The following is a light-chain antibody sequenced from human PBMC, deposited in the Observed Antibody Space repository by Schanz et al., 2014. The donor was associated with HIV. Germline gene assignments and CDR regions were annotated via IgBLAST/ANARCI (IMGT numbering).Light chain of an antibody. Sequence: EIVLTQSPGSLSLSPGGRATLSCGASQRLSSSYLAWYQQKRDQPPRLVIYATSTRAAGIPDRFSGTGSGTDFTLTISRLEPEDFAVYYCQQYHSSRGTFGGGTKVEIK. CDR3: QQYHSSRGT. CDR1: QRLSSSY. CDR2: ATS. V-gene: IGKV3-20*01. J-gene: IGKJ4*01.